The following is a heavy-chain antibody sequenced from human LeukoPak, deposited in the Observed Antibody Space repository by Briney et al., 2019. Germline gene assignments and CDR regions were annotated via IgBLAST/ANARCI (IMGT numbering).Heavy chain of an antibody. CDR2: ISVSGGTT. D-gene: IGHD3-22*01. CDR1: GFTFRNYA. CDR3: VCYDNAAEYFHQ. J-gene: IGHJ1*01. V-gene: IGHV3-23*01. Sequence: GGSLRPSCAASGFTFRNYAMSWVRQAPGKGLEWVSSISVSGGTTYNADSVKGRFTISRDNSKNTQYLQMNSLRAEDTAVYYCVCYDNAAEYFHQWGQGTLVTVSS.